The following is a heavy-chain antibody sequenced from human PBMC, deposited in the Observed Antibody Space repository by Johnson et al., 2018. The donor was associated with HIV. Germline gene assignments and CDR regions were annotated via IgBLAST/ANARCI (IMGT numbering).Heavy chain of an antibody. CDR2: ISYDGSNK. CDR3: ARWVGDIVVVPAAADAFDI. D-gene: IGHD2-2*01. CDR1: GFTFSSYG. V-gene: IGHV3-30*03. J-gene: IGHJ3*02. Sequence: QVQLVESGGGVVQPGRSLRLSCAASGFTFSSYGMHWVRQAPGQGLAGVAVISYDGSNKYYADSVKGRFTISRDNSKNTLYLQMNSLRAEDTALYYCARWVGDIVVVPAAADAFDIWGQGTMVTVSS.